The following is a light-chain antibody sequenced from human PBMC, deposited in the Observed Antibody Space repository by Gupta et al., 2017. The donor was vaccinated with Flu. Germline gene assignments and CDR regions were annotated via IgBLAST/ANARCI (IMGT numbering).Light chain of an antibody. J-gene: IGLJ3*02. Sequence: QSVLTQPPSASGTPGQRVTISCSGSSSNIGGNSVHWYQQVPGTSPKPLIYRNDQRPSVVPDRFSGSKSGTSASLAISGLQSDDEADYYCAAWDDSLNALVFGGGTKLTVL. CDR3: AAWDDSLNALV. V-gene: IGLV1-44*01. CDR1: SSNIGGNS. CDR2: RND.